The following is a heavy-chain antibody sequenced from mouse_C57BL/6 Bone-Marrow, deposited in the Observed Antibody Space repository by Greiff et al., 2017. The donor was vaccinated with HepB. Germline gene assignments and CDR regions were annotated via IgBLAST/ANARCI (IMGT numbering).Heavy chain of an antibody. Sequence: QVQLQQPGAELVKPGASVKLSCKDSGYTFTSYWMHWVKQRPGQGLEWIGMIHPNSGSTNYNEKFKSKATLTVDKSSSTAYMQLSSLTSEDSAVYYWARSPYYYGSSWYFDVWGTGTTVTVSS. CDR3: ARSPYYYGSSWYFDV. D-gene: IGHD1-1*01. CDR1: GYTFTSYW. J-gene: IGHJ1*03. V-gene: IGHV1-64*01. CDR2: IHPNSGST.